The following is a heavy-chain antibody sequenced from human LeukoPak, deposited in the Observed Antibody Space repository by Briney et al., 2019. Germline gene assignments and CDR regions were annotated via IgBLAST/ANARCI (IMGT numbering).Heavy chain of an antibody. CDR3: AREVVATRFDN. D-gene: IGHD5-12*01. V-gene: IGHV3-23*01. CDR2: IHRSGATT. J-gene: IGHJ4*02. Sequence: GGSLRLSCAASGFTFSDYAMTWVRQAPGKGLEWVSFIHRSGATTYYADSVKGRFTISRDNVENTIDLQMSSLRVEDTAVYYCAREVVATRFDNWGQGTLVTVSP. CDR1: GFTFSDYA.